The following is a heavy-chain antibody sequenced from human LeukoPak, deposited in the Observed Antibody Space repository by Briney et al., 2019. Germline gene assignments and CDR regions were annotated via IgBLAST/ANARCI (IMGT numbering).Heavy chain of an antibody. V-gene: IGHV3-48*01. CDR2: ISSSSGTI. D-gene: IGHD5-18*01. CDR1: GFTFSSYS. Sequence: GGSLRLSCAASGFTFSSYSMNWVRQAPGKGLEWVSYISSSSGTINYAGSVKGRFTISGDIARNSLYLQMNSLRAEDTAVYYCARDHNYAFDYWGQGTLVTVSS. J-gene: IGHJ4*02. CDR3: ARDHNYAFDY.